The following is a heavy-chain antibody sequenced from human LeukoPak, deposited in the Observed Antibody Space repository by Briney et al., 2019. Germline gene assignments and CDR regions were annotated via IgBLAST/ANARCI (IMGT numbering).Heavy chain of an antibody. CDR1: GGTFSSYA. CDR2: IIPIFGTA. J-gene: IGHJ4*02. Sequence: SVKVSCMASGGTFSSYAISWVRQAPGQGLEWMGGIIPIFGTANYAQKFQGRVTITTDESTSTAYMELSSLRSEDTAVYYCARGGFITIFGVVTTEYYFDYWGQGTLVTVSS. CDR3: ARGGFITIFGVVTTEYYFDY. V-gene: IGHV1-69*05. D-gene: IGHD3-3*01.